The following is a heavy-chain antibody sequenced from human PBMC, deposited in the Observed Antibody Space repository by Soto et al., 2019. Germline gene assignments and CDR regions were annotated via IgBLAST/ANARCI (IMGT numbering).Heavy chain of an antibody. CDR1: GYTFTNSD. D-gene: IGHD2-15*01. CDR2: MNPDSGHA. V-gene: IGHV1-8*01. J-gene: IGHJ4*02. Sequence: QVQLVQSGAEVKKPGASVKVSCKASGYTFTNSDINWVRQAPGQGLEWMGWMNPDSGHAAYAQKFQGRVTLTTSTSTSPVYMEMRSLGSEDTAVYYCARRHHCSGGICYYGLDNWGQGTLVTVSS. CDR3: ARRHHCSGGICYYGLDN.